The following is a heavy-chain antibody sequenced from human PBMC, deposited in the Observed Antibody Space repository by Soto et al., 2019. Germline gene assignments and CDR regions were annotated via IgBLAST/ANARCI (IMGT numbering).Heavy chain of an antibody. D-gene: IGHD3-9*01. J-gene: IGHJ4*02. CDR1: GYTFTSYA. Sequence: ASVKVSCTASGYTFTSYAMHWVRQAPGQRLEWMGWINAGNGNTKYSQKFQGRVTITRDTSASTAYMELSSLRSEDTAVYYCARGRYFDWSFDYWGQGTLVTVSS. V-gene: IGHV1-3*01. CDR3: ARGRYFDWSFDY. CDR2: INAGNGNT.